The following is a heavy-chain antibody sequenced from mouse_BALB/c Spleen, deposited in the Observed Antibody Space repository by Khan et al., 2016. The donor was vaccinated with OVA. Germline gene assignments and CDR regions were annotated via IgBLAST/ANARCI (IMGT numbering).Heavy chain of an antibody. CDR2: IAPANGNT. J-gene: IGHJ1*01. Sequence: VQLKQSGAELVKPGASVKLSCTASGFNIKDTYLHWVKQRPEQGLEWIGRIAPANGNTQYDPKFQGKATITSDTSSDTSYLQLNSLTSEDTAGYYGARPSYDARDFEVWGAGTTVTVSS. CDR1: GFNIKDTY. CDR3: ARPSYDARDFEV. V-gene: IGHV14-3*02. D-gene: IGHD2-3*01.